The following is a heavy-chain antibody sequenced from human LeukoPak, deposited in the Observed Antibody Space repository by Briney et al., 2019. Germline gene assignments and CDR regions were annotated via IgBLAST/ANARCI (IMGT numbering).Heavy chain of an antibody. CDR2: ISSDGSST. J-gene: IGHJ4*02. D-gene: IGHD3-10*01. Sequence: TGGSLRLSCAVSGLTFSNYWMHWVRQAPGKGLIWVSRISSDGSSTNYADSVKGRFTISRDNAKNTVSLQMKSLRADDTAVYYCASRSQGVENWGQGTLVTLSS. CDR1: GLTFSNYW. V-gene: IGHV3-74*01. CDR3: ASRSQGVEN.